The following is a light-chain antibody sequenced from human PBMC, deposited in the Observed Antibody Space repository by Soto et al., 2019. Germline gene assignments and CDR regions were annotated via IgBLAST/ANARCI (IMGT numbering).Light chain of an antibody. CDR1: QSISSK. CDR2: SGS. V-gene: IGKV3-20*01. Sequence: EIGLTQSPGTLSLSPGERATLSCRASQSISSKLAWYQQKPGQAPRLLIYSGSSGAAGIPDRFSGSGSATDFTLTISSLEPEDFAVYYCQHYGSSPLTFGGGTKVDIK. J-gene: IGKJ4*01. CDR3: QHYGSSPLT.